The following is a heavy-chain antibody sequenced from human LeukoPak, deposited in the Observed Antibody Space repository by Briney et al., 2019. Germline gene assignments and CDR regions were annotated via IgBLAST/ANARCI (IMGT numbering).Heavy chain of an antibody. CDR1: GFTVSSNY. CDR3: ARVPYYDILTGYDY. V-gene: IGHV3-74*01. Sequence: GGSLRLSCAASGFTVSSNYMSWVRQAPGKGLVWVSRINSDGSSTSYADSVKGRFTISRDNAKNTLYLQMNSLRAEDTAVYYCARVPYYDILTGYDYWGQGTLVTVSS. CDR2: INSDGSST. D-gene: IGHD3-9*01. J-gene: IGHJ4*02.